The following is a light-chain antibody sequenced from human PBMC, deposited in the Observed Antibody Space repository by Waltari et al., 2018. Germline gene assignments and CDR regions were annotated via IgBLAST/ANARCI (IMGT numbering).Light chain of an antibody. V-gene: IGLV2-23*01. CDR3: CSYATIGTLYV. CDR2: EAT. CDR1: SSDVGTYNL. Sequence: QSALTQPASVSGSPGQSITISCTGTSSDVGTYNLVSWYQQHPGEAPKLLIYEATKRPSGVSNRFSASKSGNTVSLTISGLQVEDEADYYCCSYATIGTLYVFGTGTKVTVL. J-gene: IGLJ1*01.